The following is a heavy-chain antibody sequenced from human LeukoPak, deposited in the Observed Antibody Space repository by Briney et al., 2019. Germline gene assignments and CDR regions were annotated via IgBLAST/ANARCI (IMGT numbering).Heavy chain of an antibody. V-gene: IGHV4-59*01. CDR3: ANYGGNSMAY. J-gene: IGHJ4*02. CDR1: GGSISSYY. CDR2: IYYSGST. D-gene: IGHD4-23*01. Sequence: SETLSLTCTVSGGSISSYYWSWIRQPPGKGLEWIGYIYYSGSTNYNPSLKSRATISVDTSKNQFSLKLSSVTAADTAVYYCANYGGNSMAYWGQGTLVTVSS.